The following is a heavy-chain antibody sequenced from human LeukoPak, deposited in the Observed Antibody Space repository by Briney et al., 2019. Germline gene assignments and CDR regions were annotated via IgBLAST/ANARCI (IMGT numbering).Heavy chain of an antibody. CDR3: GIFGGVGLTTYLDS. CDR1: GYLFPNYW. J-gene: IGHJ4*02. Sequence: GESLKISFQASGYLFPNYWIGWVRHMPGKGLEWMGIIYPGDSDTRYSPSFEGQVTISADKSINTAYLQWSSLKASDTATYHCGIFGGVGLTTYLDSWGQGTLVTVS. CDR2: IYPGDSDT. V-gene: IGHV5-51*01. D-gene: IGHD1-26*01.